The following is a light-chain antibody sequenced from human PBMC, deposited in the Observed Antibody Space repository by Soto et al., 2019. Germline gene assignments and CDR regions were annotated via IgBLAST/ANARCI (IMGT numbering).Light chain of an antibody. J-gene: IGKJ1*01. CDR1: QSVSTL. CDR2: KAS. Sequence: DVQMTQSPSTLSASVGARVTITCRASQSVSTLLAWYQQKPGKAPKLLIYKASSLESGVPSRFSGSGSGTEFTLTISSLQPDDFATYYCQQYNRYSPWAFGQGTKVDI. V-gene: IGKV1-5*03. CDR3: QQYNRYSPWA.